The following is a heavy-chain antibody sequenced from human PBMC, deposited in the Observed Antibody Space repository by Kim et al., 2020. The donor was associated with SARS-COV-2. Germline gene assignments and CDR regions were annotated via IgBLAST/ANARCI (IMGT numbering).Heavy chain of an antibody. CDR1: GYTFTSYA. J-gene: IGHJ3*02. Sequence: ASVKVSCKASGYTFTSYAMNWVRQAPGQGLEWMGWINTNTGNPTYAQGFTGRFVFSLDTSVSTAYLQISSLKAEDTAVYYCASAYYYDSSGYHYVSAFDIWGQGTMVTVSS. CDR3: ASAYYYDSSGYHYVSAFDI. V-gene: IGHV7-4-1*02. D-gene: IGHD3-22*01. CDR2: INTNTGNP.